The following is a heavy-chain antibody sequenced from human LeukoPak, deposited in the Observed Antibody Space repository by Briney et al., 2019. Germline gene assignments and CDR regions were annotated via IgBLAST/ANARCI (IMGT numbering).Heavy chain of an antibody. Sequence: PSETLSLTCTVSGGSINSYYWSWIRQPPGKGLECIGYIHYTGSTNYNPSLKSRVTISVDTSKNQYSLKLSSVTAADTAIYYCARGGYYGSGNDFRFDPWGQGTLVTVSS. D-gene: IGHD3-10*01. CDR1: GGSINSYY. CDR2: IHYTGST. J-gene: IGHJ5*02. CDR3: ARGGYYGSGNDFRFDP. V-gene: IGHV4-59*01.